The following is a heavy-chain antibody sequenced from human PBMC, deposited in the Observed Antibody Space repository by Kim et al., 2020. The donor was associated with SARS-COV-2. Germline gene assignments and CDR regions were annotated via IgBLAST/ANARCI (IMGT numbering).Heavy chain of an antibody. Sequence: SETLSLTCTVSGGSISISNFYWSWLRQPPGKELEWIATIYYSGNTYYNPSLKSRVTISVDTSKNQFSLKLSSVTAAYTAIYSCVRYTGNFGYYFDHWGQG. D-gene: IGHD1-7*01. CDR1: GGSISISNFY. J-gene: IGHJ4*02. CDR3: VRYTGNFGYYFDH. CDR2: IYYSGNT. V-gene: IGHV4-39*01.